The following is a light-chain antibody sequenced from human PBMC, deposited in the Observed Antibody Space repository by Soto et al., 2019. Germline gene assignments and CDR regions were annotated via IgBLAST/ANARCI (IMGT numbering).Light chain of an antibody. CDR3: SSYTSSSDVV. J-gene: IGLJ2*01. V-gene: IGLV2-14*03. CDR2: DVS. CDR1: SSDVGGYNY. Sequence: QSVLTQLACVSGSPGQSFTISCTGTSSDVGGYNYVSWYQHHPGKAPKLMIYDVSNRPSGVSNRFSGSKSGNTASLTISGLQAEDEADYYCSSYTSSSDVVFGGGTKLTVL.